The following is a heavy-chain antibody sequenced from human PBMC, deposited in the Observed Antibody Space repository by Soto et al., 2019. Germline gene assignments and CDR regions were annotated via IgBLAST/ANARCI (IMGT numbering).Heavy chain of an antibody. V-gene: IGHV1-18*01. CDR3: ATLMNCSSTSCYDNDSFDI. J-gene: IGHJ3*02. Sequence: QVQLVQSGAEVKKPGASVKVSCTASGYTFTSYGISWVRQAPGQGLVWMGRISAYNGNTNYAQKLQDRVTMTTVTSTSTAYMELRSLISDDTAVYYGATLMNCSSTSCYDNDSFDIWGQGTMVTVSS. CDR2: ISAYNGNT. CDR1: GYTFTSYG. D-gene: IGHD2-2*01.